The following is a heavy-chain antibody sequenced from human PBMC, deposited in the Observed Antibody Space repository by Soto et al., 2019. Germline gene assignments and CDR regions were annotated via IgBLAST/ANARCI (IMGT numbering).Heavy chain of an antibody. D-gene: IGHD6-19*01. J-gene: IGHJ4*02. CDR3: ARVAYSSGYFDY. CDR2: VSYHGSEK. Sequence: ESGGGVVQPGGSLRLSCAASGFTFTSYALHWVRQAPGKGLEWVAVVSYHGSEKYYADSVKGRFTISRDGSKNTLYLQMSSLRPEDTAVYFCARVAYSSGYFDYWGQGTLVTVSS. V-gene: IGHV3-30-3*01. CDR1: GFTFTSYA.